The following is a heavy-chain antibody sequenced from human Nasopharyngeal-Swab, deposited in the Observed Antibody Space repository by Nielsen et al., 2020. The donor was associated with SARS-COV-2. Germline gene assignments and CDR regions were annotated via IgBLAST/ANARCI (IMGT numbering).Heavy chain of an antibody. CDR1: GFTVSSNY. CDR3: ARDALTGGVDY. J-gene: IGHJ4*02. CDR2: IYSGGST. V-gene: IGHV3-66*01. D-gene: IGHD7-27*01. Sequence: GESLKISCAASGFTVSSNYMSWVRQAPGKGLEWVSVIYSGGSTYYADSVKGRFTISRDNSKNTLYLQMNSLRAEDTAVYYCARDALTGGVDYWGQGTLVTVSS.